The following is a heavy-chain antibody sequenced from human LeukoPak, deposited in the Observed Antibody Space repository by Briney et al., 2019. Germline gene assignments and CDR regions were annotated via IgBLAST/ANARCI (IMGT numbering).Heavy chain of an antibody. CDR3: AKDVMYFDFWSASGHYYGMDV. Sequence: GGSLRLSCAASGFTFSTYALSWVRQAPGKGLEWVSAISPGGDRTYYADSVKGRFAISRDNSKNTLYLQMHSLRAEDTAVYYCAKDVMYFDFWSASGHYYGMDVWGQGTTVTVSS. J-gene: IGHJ6*02. CDR1: GFTFSTYA. D-gene: IGHD3-3*01. V-gene: IGHV3-23*01. CDR2: ISPGGDRT.